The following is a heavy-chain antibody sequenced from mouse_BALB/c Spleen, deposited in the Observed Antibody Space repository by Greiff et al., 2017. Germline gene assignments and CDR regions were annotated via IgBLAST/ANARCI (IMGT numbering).Heavy chain of an antibody. CDR2: ISSGGSYT. Sequence: EVQGVESGGGLVKPGGSLKLSCAASGFTFSSYAMSWVRQSPEKRLEWVAEISSGGSYTYYPDTVTGRFTISRDNAKNTLYLEMSSLRSEDTAMYYCARTMITTFAYWGQGTLVTVSA. J-gene: IGHJ3*01. V-gene: IGHV5-9-4*01. CDR3: ARTMITTFAY. D-gene: IGHD2-4*01. CDR1: GFTFSSYA.